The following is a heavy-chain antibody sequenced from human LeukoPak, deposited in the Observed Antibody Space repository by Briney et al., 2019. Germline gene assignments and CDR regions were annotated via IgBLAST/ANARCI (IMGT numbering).Heavy chain of an antibody. V-gene: IGHV3-74*01. CDR1: GFTFSSYW. CDR2: INSDGSST. J-gene: IGHJ4*02. D-gene: IGHD5-18*01. Sequence: GRSLRLSCAASGFTFSSYWMHWVRQAPGKGLVWVSRINSDGSSTSYADSVKGRFTISRDNAKNTLYLQLNSLRAEDTAVYYCARGYNYGPYYFDYWGQGTLVTVSS. CDR3: ARGYNYGPYYFDY.